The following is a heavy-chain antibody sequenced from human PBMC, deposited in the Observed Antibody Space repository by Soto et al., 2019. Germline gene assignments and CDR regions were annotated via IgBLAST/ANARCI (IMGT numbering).Heavy chain of an antibody. CDR2: ISSSSYT. J-gene: IGHJ6*02. CDR3: ARQKGSQEPYRNYALDV. CDR1: GFTFSDYY. V-gene: IGHV3-11*06. Sequence: QVQLVESGGGLVKPGGSLRLSCAASGFTFSDYYMSCIRQAPGKGLEWVSYISSSSYTNYADSVKGRFTISRDNAKNSLYLQMNSLRAEDTAVYYCARQKGSQEPYRNYALDVWGQGTTVTVSS. D-gene: IGHD4-4*01.